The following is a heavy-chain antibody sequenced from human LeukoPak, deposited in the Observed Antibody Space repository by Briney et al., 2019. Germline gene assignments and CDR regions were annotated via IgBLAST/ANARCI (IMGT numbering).Heavy chain of an antibody. D-gene: IGHD3-22*01. Sequence: ASVKVSCKASGGTFSSYTISWVRQAPGQGLEWMGRIIPILGIANYAQKFQGRVTITADKSTSTAYMELSSLRSEDTAVYYCARDHGYYYDSRGHYYFDSWGQETLVPVSS. CDR2: IIPILGIA. CDR3: ARDHGYYYDSRGHYYFDS. V-gene: IGHV1-69*04. CDR1: GGTFSSYT. J-gene: IGHJ4*02.